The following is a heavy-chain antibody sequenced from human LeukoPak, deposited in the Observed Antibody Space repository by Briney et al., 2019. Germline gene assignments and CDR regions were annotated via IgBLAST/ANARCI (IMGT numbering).Heavy chain of an antibody. CDR2: ISGSGGST. J-gene: IGHJ4*02. V-gene: IGHV3-23*01. D-gene: IGHD3-3*01. Sequence: GGSLRLSCAASGFTFSSYAMSWVRQAPGKGLEWVSAISGSGGSTYYADSVKGRFTISRDNSKNTLYLQMNSLRAEDTAVYYCATDPAYYYDFWSGYPPIDYWGQGTLVTVSS. CDR1: GFTFSSYA. CDR3: ATDPAYYYDFWSGYPPIDY.